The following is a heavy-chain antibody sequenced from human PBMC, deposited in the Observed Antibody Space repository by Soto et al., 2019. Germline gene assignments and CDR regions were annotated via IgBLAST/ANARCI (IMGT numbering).Heavy chain of an antibody. D-gene: IGHD1-20*01. CDR3: AHGHPDNWRVPDY. CDR1: GFTFSSYG. V-gene: IGHV3-30*03. J-gene: IGHJ4*02. CDR2: ISYDGSNK. Sequence: QVQLVESGGGVVQPGRSLRLSCAASGFTFSSYGMHWVRQAPGKGLEWVAVISYDGSNKYYADSVKGRFTISRDNSKNTLYLQMNSLRAEDTAGYYCAHGHPDNWRVPDYWGQGTLVTVSS.